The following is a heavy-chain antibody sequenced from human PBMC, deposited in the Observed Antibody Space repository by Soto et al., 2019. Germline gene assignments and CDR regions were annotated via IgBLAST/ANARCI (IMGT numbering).Heavy chain of an antibody. J-gene: IGHJ5*02. V-gene: IGHV1-69*01. CDR1: GGTFSSYA. Sequence: QVQLVQSGAEVRKPGSSVKVSCKASGGTFSSYAISWVRQAPGQGLEWMGGIIPIFGTANYAQKFQGRVTISADEATSTAYMELSSLRSEDTAVYYCARETLRHIDGGWFDPWGQGTLVTVSS. CDR2: IIPIFGTA. D-gene: IGHD3-16*01. CDR3: ARETLRHIDGGWFDP.